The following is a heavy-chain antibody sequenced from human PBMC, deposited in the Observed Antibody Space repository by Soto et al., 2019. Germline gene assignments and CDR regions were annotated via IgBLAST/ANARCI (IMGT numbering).Heavy chain of an antibody. CDR2: INAGNGNT. V-gene: IGHV1-3*01. D-gene: IGHD1-26*01. CDR1: GYTFTNYA. CDR3: ARDDSGFSGSNYIDYFNY. Sequence: ASVKVSCKASGYTFTNYAMHWVRQAPGQRLEWMGWINAGNGNTKYSQKFQGRVTITRDTSAGTVYMQLSSLTSEDTAVYYCARDDSGFSGSNYIDYFNYWGQGALVTVSS. J-gene: IGHJ4*02.